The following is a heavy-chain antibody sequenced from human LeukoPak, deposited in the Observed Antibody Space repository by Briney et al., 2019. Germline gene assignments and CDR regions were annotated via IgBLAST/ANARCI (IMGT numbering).Heavy chain of an antibody. CDR3: ARDGYHYTSGSYYDF. J-gene: IGHJ4*02. V-gene: IGHV4-30-4*01. Sequence: SETLSLTCTVSGGSISSGDFYWSWVRQPPGKGLEWIGYISYIGTTYSNPSLKGRVTILVDTSKNQFSLKLTSATAADTAVYYCARDGYHYTSGSYYDFWGQGTLVTVSS. CDR2: ISYIGTT. CDR1: GGSISSGDFY. D-gene: IGHD3-10*01.